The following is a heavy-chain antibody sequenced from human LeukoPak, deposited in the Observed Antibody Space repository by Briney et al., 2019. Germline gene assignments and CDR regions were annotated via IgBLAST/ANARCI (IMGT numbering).Heavy chain of an antibody. CDR1: GFTFSDYY. Sequence: PGGSLRLSCAASGFTFSDYYMSWIRQAPGKGLEWVSYISSSGSTIYYADSVKGRFTISRDNAKNSLYLQMNSLRVEDTAVYYCARVLAGYYYDSSGYYHPWYFDLWGRGTLVTVSS. CDR2: ISSSGSTI. CDR3: ARVLAGYYYDSSGYYHPWYFDL. D-gene: IGHD3-22*01. V-gene: IGHV3-11*04. J-gene: IGHJ2*01.